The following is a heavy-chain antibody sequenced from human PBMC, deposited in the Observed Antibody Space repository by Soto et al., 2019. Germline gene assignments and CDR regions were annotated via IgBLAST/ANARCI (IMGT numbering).Heavy chain of an antibody. D-gene: IGHD4-17*01. CDR3: ARKEDYGDYVDY. Sequence: QVQLVQSGPEVKKPGASVKVSCKASGYTFSRYGISWVRQAPGQGLEWMGWIRVYNGNTKHAQKVQDRVTMTTDTSTSTAYMALRSLRSDATAVYYCARKEDYGDYVDYWGQGTLFTVSS. CDR2: IRVYNGNT. J-gene: IGHJ4*02. V-gene: IGHV1-18*04. CDR1: GYTFSRYG.